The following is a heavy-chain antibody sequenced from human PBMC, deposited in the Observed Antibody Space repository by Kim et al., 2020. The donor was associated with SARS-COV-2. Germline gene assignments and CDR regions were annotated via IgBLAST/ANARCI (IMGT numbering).Heavy chain of an antibody. Sequence: GRSLRLSCAASGFTFSSYAMHWVRQAPGKGLEWVAVISYDGSNKYYADSVKGRFTVSRDNSKNTLYVQMNSLRTEDTAVYYCARSFRQNYYYGMDVWGQ. J-gene: IGHJ6*02. V-gene: IGHV3-30-3*01. CDR3: ARSFRQNYYYGMDV. CDR1: GFTFSSYA. CDR2: ISYDGSNK.